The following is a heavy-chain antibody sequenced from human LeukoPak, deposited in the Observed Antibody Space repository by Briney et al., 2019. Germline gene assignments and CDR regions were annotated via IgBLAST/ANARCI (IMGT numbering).Heavy chain of an antibody. D-gene: IGHD1-1*01. Sequence: GGSLRLSCAASGFTFSDYSMNWVRQAPGKGLEWVSSISRSSRHVYYAGSVKGRFTISRDNAKNSLYLQMNSMRAEDMAVYFCVRDLMGSGSTTAYLHHWGQGTLVTVSS. CDR2: ISRSSRHV. CDR3: VRDLMGSGSTTAYLHH. CDR1: GFTFSDYS. V-gene: IGHV3-21*01. J-gene: IGHJ1*01.